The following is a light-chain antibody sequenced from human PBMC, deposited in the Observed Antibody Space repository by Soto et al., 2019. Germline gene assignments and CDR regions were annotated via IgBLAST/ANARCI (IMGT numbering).Light chain of an antibody. CDR3: PQYSNWPPLYT. J-gene: IGKJ2*01. CDR1: QSVSSY. V-gene: IGKV3-15*01. Sequence: EIVMTQSPATLSVSPGARATLSCRASQSVSSYLAWYQQKPGLPPRLLIYDASTRATGIPDRFSGSGSGTDFTLTLSSLQAAAFAVYYFPQYSNWPPLYTFGRGTKLEIK. CDR2: DAS.